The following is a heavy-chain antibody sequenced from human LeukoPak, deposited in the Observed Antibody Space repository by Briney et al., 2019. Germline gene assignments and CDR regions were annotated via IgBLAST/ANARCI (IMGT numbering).Heavy chain of an antibody. D-gene: IGHD6-13*01. J-gene: IGHJ4*02. V-gene: IGHV3-30*04. CDR3: AKDSQPGVAAAVDY. CDR1: GFTFSSYA. Sequence: GRSLRLSCAASGFTFSSYAMHWVRQAPGKGLEWVAVISYDGSNKYYADSVKGRFTISRDNSKNTLYLQMNSLRAVDTAVYYCAKDSQPGVAAAVDYWGQGTLVTVSS. CDR2: ISYDGSNK.